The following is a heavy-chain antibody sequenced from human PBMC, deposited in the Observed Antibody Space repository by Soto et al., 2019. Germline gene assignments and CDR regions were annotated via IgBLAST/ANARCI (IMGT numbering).Heavy chain of an antibody. D-gene: IGHD4-17*01. Sequence: GESLRPSCAASGFIFSNAWMSWVRQAPGKGLEWVGRIKSKTDGGTTEYGAPVKGRFTISRDDSKNTLFLQMNSLKTEDTAVYYCTTGPHLTVTTLDDYWGQGALVTVSS. CDR3: TTGPHLTVTTLDDY. CDR2: IKSKTDGGTT. V-gene: IGHV3-15*01. J-gene: IGHJ4*02. CDR1: GFIFSNAW.